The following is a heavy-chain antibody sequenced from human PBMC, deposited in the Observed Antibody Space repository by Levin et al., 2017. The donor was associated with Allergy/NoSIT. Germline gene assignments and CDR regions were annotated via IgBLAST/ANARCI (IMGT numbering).Heavy chain of an antibody. CDR3: ARGGYDWIRYSSSWYVDY. V-gene: IGHV4-34*01. CDR1: GGSFSGYY. Sequence: ESLKISCAVYGGSFSGYYWSWIRQPPGKGLEWIGEINHSGSTNYNPSLKSRVTISVDTSKNQFSLKLSSVTAADTAVYYCARGGYDWIRYSSSWYVDYWGQGTLVTVSS. CDR2: INHSGST. J-gene: IGHJ4*02. D-gene: IGHD6-13*01.